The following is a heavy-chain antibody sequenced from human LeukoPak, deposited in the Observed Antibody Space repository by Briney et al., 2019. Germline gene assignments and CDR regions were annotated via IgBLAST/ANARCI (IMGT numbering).Heavy chain of an antibody. Sequence: SVKVSCKVSGGTFINSTISWVRQAPGQGLEWMGRIIPILGIANYAQKFQGRVTITADKSTSTAYMELSSLRSEDTAVYYCAKDYYDFWSGYYTGMVGYYMDVWGKGTTVTVSS. CDR3: AKDYYDFWSGYYTGMVGYYMDV. J-gene: IGHJ6*03. V-gene: IGHV1-69*04. CDR2: IIPILGIA. D-gene: IGHD3-3*01. CDR1: GGTFINST.